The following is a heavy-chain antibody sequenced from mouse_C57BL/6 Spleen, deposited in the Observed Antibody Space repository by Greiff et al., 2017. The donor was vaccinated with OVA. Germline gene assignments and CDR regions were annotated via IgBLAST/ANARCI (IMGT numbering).Heavy chain of an antibody. J-gene: IGHJ1*03. D-gene: IGHD2-2*01. V-gene: IGHV3-6*01. CDR2: ISYDGSN. CDR1: GYSITSGYY. Sequence: EVKLVESGPGLVKPSQSLSLTCSVTGYSITSGYYWNWIRQFPGNKLEWMGYISYDGSNNYNPSLKNRISITRDTSKNQFFLKLNSVTTEDTATYYCARMVTAWYFDVWGTGTTVTVSS. CDR3: ARMVTAWYFDV.